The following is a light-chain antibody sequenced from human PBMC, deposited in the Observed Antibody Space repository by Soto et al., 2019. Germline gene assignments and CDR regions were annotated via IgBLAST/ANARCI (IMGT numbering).Light chain of an antibody. J-gene: IGLJ2*01. CDR1: VLPKRY. CDR3: YSVADNNLV. Sequence: SYELTQPSSVSVSPGQTARITCSGDVLPKRYVRWFQQKPGQAPVLVIFKDTERPSGIPERFSGSSSGTTVTLTISGAQVEDEADYYCYSVADNNLVFGGGTKLTVL. CDR2: KDT. V-gene: IGLV3-27*01.